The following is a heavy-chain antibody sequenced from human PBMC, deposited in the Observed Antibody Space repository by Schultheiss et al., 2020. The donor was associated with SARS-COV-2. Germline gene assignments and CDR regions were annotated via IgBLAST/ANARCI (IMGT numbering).Heavy chain of an antibody. CDR2: IWYDGSNK. Sequence: GGSLRLSCAASGFTFSRYGMHWVRQAPAKGLEWVAVIWYDGSNKYYTDSVKGRFTISRDNSKNTLYLQMNSLRAEDTAIYYCARDSTYCSGDCSFDYWGQGTLVTVSS. D-gene: IGHD2-21*02. J-gene: IGHJ4*02. CDR3: ARDSTYCSGDCSFDY. V-gene: IGHV3-33*01. CDR1: GFTFSRYG.